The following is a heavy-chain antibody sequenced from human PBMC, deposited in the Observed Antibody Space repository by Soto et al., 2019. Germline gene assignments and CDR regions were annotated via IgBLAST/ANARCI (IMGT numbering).Heavy chain of an antibody. J-gene: IGHJ6*02. CDR1: GYTFSSYT. Sequence: ASVKVSCKASGYTFSSYTMHWVRQAPGQRLEWMGWINAGNGNTKYSQKFQGRVTITRDTSASTAYMELSSLRSEDTAVYYCARTPNYYDMDVWGQGTTVTVSS. D-gene: IGHD3-10*01. CDR3: ARTPNYYDMDV. CDR2: INAGNGNT. V-gene: IGHV1-3*01.